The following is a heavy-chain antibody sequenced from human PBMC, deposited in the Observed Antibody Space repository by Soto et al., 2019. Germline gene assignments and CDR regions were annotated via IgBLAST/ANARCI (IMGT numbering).Heavy chain of an antibody. V-gene: IGHV3-23*01. CDR3: AKATATSGGAFEI. D-gene: IGHD1-1*01. CDR2: ILVGGSP. Sequence: GGALRLSCAVSGFICSSYDMSWVRQAPGKGLEWVSTILVGGSPHYEDSVKGRFTISRDTSKNTVYLQMNSLTAGDTAVYYCAKATATSGGAFEIYGQGAMVTVSS. CDR1: GFICSSYD. J-gene: IGHJ3*02.